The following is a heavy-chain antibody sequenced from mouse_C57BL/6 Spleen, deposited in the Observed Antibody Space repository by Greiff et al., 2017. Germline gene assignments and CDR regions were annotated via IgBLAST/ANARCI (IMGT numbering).Heavy chain of an antibody. CDR2: IYPGSGST. Sequence: QVQLKQPGAELVKPGASVKMSCKASGYTFTSYWITWVKQRPGQGLEWIGDIYPGSGSTNYNEKFKSKATLTVDTSSSTAYMQLSSLTSEDSAVYYCARGDYSNYEDAMDYWGQGTSVTVSS. V-gene: IGHV1-55*01. D-gene: IGHD2-5*01. CDR3: ARGDYSNYEDAMDY. CDR1: GYTFTSYW. J-gene: IGHJ4*01.